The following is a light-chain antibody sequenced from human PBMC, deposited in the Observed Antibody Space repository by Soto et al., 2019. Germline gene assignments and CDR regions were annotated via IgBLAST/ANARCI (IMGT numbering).Light chain of an antibody. J-gene: IGLJ3*02. CDR1: SSDVGAYNY. V-gene: IGLV2-14*01. CDR3: SSYTSRSTLV. Sequence: QSVLTQPASVSGSPGQSITISCTGTSSDVGAYNYVSWYQQHPGKAPKLMIFEVRNRPSGVSNRFYGSKSGNTASLTISGLQDEDEADYYCSSYTSRSTLVFGGGTKLTVL. CDR2: EVR.